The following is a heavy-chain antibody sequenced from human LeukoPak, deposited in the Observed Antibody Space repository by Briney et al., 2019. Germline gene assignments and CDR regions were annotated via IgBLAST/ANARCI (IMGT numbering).Heavy chain of an antibody. J-gene: IGHJ4*02. CDR3: ARDPALRYFDWLDY. CDR2: ISSSSSYI. Sequence: GGSLRLSCAASGFTFSSYSTNWVRQAPGKGLEWVSSISSSSSYIYYADSVKGRFTISRDNAKNSLYLQMNSLRAEDTAVYYCARDPALRYFDWLDYWGQGTLVTVSS. CDR1: GFTFSSYS. V-gene: IGHV3-21*01. D-gene: IGHD3-9*01.